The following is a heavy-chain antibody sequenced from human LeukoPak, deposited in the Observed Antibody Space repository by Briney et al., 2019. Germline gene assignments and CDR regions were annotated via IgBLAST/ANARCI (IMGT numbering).Heavy chain of an antibody. D-gene: IGHD3-22*01. CDR1: GFTASSYT. Sequence: PGGSLRLSCEAAGFTASSYTMNWVRQAPGKGLEWVSAISGSGGSTYYADSVKGRFTISRDNSKNTLYLQMNSLRAEDTAVYYCAKISDSSGYYLEYYFDYWGQGTLVTVSS. CDR3: AKISDSSGYYLEYYFDY. CDR2: ISGSGGST. J-gene: IGHJ4*02. V-gene: IGHV3-23*01.